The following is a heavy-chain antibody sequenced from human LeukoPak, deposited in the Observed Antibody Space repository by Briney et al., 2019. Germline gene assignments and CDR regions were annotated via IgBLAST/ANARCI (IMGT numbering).Heavy chain of an antibody. J-gene: IGHJ4*02. Sequence: GGSLRLSCVVSGFTVSSNYMSWVRQAPGRGLQWVSVLYSGGSTYYADSVKGRFTISRDNSKNTLYLQMNSLRAEDTAVYYCARDLTGDAYFDYWGQGPLVTVSS. CDR3: ARDLTGDAYFDY. V-gene: IGHV3-66*01. CDR1: GFTVSSNY. CDR2: LYSGGST. D-gene: IGHD7-27*01.